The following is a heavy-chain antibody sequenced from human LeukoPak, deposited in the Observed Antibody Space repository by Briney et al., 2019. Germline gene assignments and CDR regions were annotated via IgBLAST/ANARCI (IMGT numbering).Heavy chain of an antibody. CDR1: GLTFSNYW. CDR2: IKQDGSKE. CDR3: AGGANSYY. V-gene: IGHV3-7*01. J-gene: IGHJ4*02. Sequence: GGSLRLSCAASGLTFSNYWMNWVRQAPGKGLEWVANIKQDGSKENYVDSVKGRFTISRDNAKNSLYLQMNSLRVEDTAVYYCAGGANSYYWGQGTLVTVSS. D-gene: IGHD4-23*01.